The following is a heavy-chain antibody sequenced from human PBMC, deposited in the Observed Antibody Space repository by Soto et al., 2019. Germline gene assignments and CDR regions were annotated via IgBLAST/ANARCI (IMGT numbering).Heavy chain of an antibody. CDR3: AREVSTGGGANEY. Sequence: QVQLVQSGAEVKEPGASVKISCKASGFSFTSYFMHWVRQAPGQGLEWMGMIYPNGDKTIFAQQLEGRVTMTKDTSTSTLFMELSGLRAEDTAVYFCAREVSTGGGANEYWGQGTLVTVSS. V-gene: IGHV1-46*04. J-gene: IGHJ4*02. CDR1: GFSFTSYF. CDR2: IYPNGDKT. D-gene: IGHD1-1*01.